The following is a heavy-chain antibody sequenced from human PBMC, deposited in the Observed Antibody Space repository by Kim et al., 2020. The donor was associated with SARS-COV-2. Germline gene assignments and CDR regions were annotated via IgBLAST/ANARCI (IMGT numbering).Heavy chain of an antibody. V-gene: IGHV4-34*01. D-gene: IGHD6-19*01. CDR3: ARAGSGWPEYYFDY. J-gene: IGHJ4*02. Sequence: TPPPSSRVTISVDTSKNQFSLRRSSVTAADTAIYYCARAGSGWPEYYFDYWGQGTLVTVSS.